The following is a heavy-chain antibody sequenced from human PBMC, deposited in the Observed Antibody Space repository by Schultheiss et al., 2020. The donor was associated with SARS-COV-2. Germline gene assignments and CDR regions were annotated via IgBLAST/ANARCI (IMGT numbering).Heavy chain of an antibody. D-gene: IGHD2-8*01. CDR1: GFTFSSNA. Sequence: GESLKISCAASGFTFSSNAMSWVRQAPGKGLVWVSRINSDGSSTSYADSVKGRFTISRDNAKNTLYLQMNSLRAEDTAVYYCARGPVRDCTNGVCYIGGYYYYGMDVWGQGTTVTVSS. V-gene: IGHV3-74*01. CDR3: ARGPVRDCTNGVCYIGGYYYYGMDV. J-gene: IGHJ6*02. CDR2: INSDGSST.